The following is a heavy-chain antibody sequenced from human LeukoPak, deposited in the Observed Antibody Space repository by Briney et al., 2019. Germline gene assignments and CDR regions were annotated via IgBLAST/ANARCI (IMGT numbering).Heavy chain of an antibody. CDR3: AREYAGYYGSGSYQQHIDP. D-gene: IGHD3-10*01. CDR2: ISAYNGNT. Sequence: ASVKVSCKGSGYTFTSYGISWGRQAPGQGLEWMGWISAYNGNTNYAQKLQGRVTMTTDTSTSTAYMELRSLRSDDTAVYYCAREYAGYYGSGSYQQHIDPWGQGTLVTVSS. J-gene: IGHJ5*02. V-gene: IGHV1-18*01. CDR1: GYTFTSYG.